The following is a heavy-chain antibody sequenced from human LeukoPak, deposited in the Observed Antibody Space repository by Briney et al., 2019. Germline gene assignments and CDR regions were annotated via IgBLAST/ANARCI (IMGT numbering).Heavy chain of an antibody. CDR3: ARGRSGYRYYYYYYMDV. D-gene: IGHD3-22*01. J-gene: IGHJ6*03. CDR2: MNPNSGNT. V-gene: IGHV1-8*01. Sequence: ASVKVSCTASGYTFTNDDIHWVRQAPGQGLEWMGWMNPNSGNTGYAQKFQGRVTITRNTSISTAYMELSSLRSEDTAVYHCARGRSGYRYYYYYYMDVWGKGTTVTVSS. CDR1: GYTFTNDD.